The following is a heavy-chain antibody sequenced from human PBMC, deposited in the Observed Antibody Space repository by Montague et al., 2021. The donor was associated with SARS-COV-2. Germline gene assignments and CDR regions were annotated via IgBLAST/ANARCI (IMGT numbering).Heavy chain of an antibody. V-gene: IGHV4-61*01. D-gene: IGHD3-9*01. CDR3: ARVYYDISAMDV. J-gene: IGHJ6*02. CDR2: FYYSGST. Sequence: SETLSLTCTVSGGSVSSDSYYWSWIRQPPGKGLEWIGYFYYSGSTNYNPSLKSRVTISVDTSKNQFSLKLTFVTAADTAVYFCARVYYDISAMDVWGQGATVTVSS. CDR1: GGSVSSDSYY.